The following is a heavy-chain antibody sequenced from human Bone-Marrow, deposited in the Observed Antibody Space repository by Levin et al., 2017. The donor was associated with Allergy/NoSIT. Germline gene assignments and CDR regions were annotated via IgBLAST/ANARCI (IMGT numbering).Heavy chain of an antibody. D-gene: IGHD1-14*01. J-gene: IGHJ3*01. Sequence: GESLKISCDASGFTLSDYAMSWVRQAPGKGLEWVSVITGGGFNTYYGDSVKGRFTVSRDNSKNTPYLALNSLRAEDTAVYYCAKKQGGTTGFSFDVWGQGTMVTVSS. CDR1: GFTLSDYA. CDR3: AKKQGGTTGFSFDV. CDR2: ITGGGFNT. V-gene: IGHV3-23*01.